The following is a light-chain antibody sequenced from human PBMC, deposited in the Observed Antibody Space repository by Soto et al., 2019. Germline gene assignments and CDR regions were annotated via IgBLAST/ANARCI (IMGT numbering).Light chain of an antibody. Sequence: EIVLTQSPGTLPLSPGESATLSCRASQSVISSYLAWYQQKPGQAPRLLIYGASSRATGITDRFSGSGSGTDFTLTISRLEPEDFAVYYCQHYGSSPRKFGQGTKVEIK. CDR2: GAS. CDR3: QHYGSSPRK. CDR1: QSVISSY. J-gene: IGKJ1*01. V-gene: IGKV3-20*01.